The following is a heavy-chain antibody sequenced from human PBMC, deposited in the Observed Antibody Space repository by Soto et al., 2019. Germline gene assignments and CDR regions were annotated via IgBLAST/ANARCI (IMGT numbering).Heavy chain of an antibody. CDR3: ARDPPVGGSYYYYGMDV. D-gene: IGHD1-26*01. CDR1: GFTVSSNY. Sequence: GGSLRLSCAASGFTVSSNYMSWVRQAPGKGLEWVSVIYSGGSTYYADSVKGRFTISKDNSKNTPYLQMNSLGAEDTAVYYCARDPPVGGSYYYYGMDVWGQGTTVTVSS. J-gene: IGHJ6*02. CDR2: IYSGGST. V-gene: IGHV3-53*01.